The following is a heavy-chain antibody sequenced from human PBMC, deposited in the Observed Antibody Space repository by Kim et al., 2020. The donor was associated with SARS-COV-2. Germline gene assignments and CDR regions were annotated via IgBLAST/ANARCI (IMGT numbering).Heavy chain of an antibody. CDR2: ISSSSSYI. CDR1: GFTFSSYS. CDR3: ARALQSGFGEDY. J-gene: IGHJ4*02. Sequence: LSLTCAASGFTFSSYSMNWVRQAPGKGLEWVSSISSSSSYIYYADSVKGRFTISRDNAKNSLYLQMNSLRAEDTAVYYCARALQSGFGEDYWGQGTLVTVSS. V-gene: IGHV3-21*01. D-gene: IGHD3-10*01.